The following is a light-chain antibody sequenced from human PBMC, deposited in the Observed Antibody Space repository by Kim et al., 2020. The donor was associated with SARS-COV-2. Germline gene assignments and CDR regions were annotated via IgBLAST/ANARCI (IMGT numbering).Light chain of an antibody. Sequence: SPGEGATLSCRTSQTICSHCLAWYQQKPGQAPRLLIFSVSNRATGIPDRFSGSGSGTDFTLTISRLEPEDFAVYHCQQYATVPPYTFGQGTKLEI. CDR2: SVS. J-gene: IGKJ2*01. V-gene: IGKV3-20*01. CDR3: QQYATVPPYT. CDR1: QTICSHC.